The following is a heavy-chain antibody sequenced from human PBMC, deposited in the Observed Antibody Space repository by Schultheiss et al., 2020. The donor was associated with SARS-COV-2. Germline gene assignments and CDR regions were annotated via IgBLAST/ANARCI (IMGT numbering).Heavy chain of an antibody. J-gene: IGHJ5*02. CDR2: IYYSGST. Sequence: SETLSLTCTVSGGSISGYYWSWIRQPPGKGLEWIGYIYYSGSTNYNPSLKSRVTISVDTSKNQFSLKLSSVTAADTAVYYCARTLSGQWLVGVRWFDPWGQGTLVTVSS. V-gene: IGHV4-59*12. CDR1: GGSISGYY. D-gene: IGHD6-19*01. CDR3: ARTLSGQWLVGVRWFDP.